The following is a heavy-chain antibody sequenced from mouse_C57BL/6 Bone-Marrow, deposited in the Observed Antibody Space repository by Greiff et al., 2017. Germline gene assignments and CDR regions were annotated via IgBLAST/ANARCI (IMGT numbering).Heavy chain of an antibody. D-gene: IGHD3-3*01. CDR3: AREGWFFDY. Sequence: QVQLQQPGAELVKPGASVKLSCKASGYTFTSYWMHWVKQRPGRGLEWIGRVVPNSGGTKYNEKFKGKATLTVDKPSSTTYMQLRSLTSEDSAVYYCAREGWFFDYWGQGTTLTVSS. CDR1: GYTFTSYW. V-gene: IGHV1-72*01. CDR2: VVPNSGGT. J-gene: IGHJ2*01.